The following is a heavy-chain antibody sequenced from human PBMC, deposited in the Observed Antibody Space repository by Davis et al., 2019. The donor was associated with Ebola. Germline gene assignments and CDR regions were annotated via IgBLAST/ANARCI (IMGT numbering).Heavy chain of an antibody. CDR3: ARGGTGVVVYVDYYGMDV. J-gene: IGHJ6*02. CDR1: GFTFSSYW. V-gene: IGHV3-74*01. Sequence: GESLKISCAASGFTFSSYWMHWVRQAPGKGLVWVSRINSDGSSTSYADSVKGRFTISRDNAKNTLYLQMNSLRAEDTAVYYCARGGTGVVVYVDYYGMDVWGQGTTVTVSS. D-gene: IGHD3-22*01. CDR2: INSDGSST.